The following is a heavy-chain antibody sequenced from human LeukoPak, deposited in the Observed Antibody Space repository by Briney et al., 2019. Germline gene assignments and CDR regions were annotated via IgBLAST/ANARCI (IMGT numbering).Heavy chain of an antibody. V-gene: IGHV3-21*01. CDR1: GFTFSSYS. Sequence: GGSLRLSCAASGFTFSSYSMNWVRQAPGKGLERVSSISSSSSYIYYADSVKGRFTISRDNAKNSLYLQMNSLRAEDTAVYYCASEAALYSYGFDYWGQGTLDTVSS. D-gene: IGHD5-18*01. CDR2: ISSSSSYI. CDR3: ASEAALYSYGFDY. J-gene: IGHJ4*02.